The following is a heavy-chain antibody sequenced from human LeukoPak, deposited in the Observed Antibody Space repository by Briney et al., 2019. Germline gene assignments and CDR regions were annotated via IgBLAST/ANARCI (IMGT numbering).Heavy chain of an antibody. CDR2: XXXSGST. V-gene: IGHV4-61*01. J-gene: IGHJ4*02. Sequence: SETLSLTCTVSGGXVSSGNYYWNWIRQPPGKGLEWIGXXXXSGSTNYNPSLKSRITISVDTSKNQFSLKLSSVTAADTAVYYCARTPYYYDSSGYFLHFDNWGQGTLVTVSS. D-gene: IGHD3-22*01. CDR1: GGXVSSGNYY. CDR3: ARTPYYYDSSGYFLHFDN.